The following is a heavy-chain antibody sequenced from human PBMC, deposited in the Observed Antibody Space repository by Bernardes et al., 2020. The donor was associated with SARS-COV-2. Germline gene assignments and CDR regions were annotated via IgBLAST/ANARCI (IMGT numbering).Heavy chain of an antibody. CDR2: ISSSGSTI. V-gene: IGHV3-48*02. CDR3: ARLGVVPAVPRAYYNYAMDV. D-gene: IGHD2-2*01. CDR1: GFTFSTYS. Sequence: GGSLRLSCAASGFTFSTYSMSWVRQAPGKGLEWLSYISSSGSTIYYADSVKGRFTISRDNAKNSLYLRMSSLRDEDTAVYFCARLGVVPAVPRAYYNYAMDVWGQGTTVTVSS. J-gene: IGHJ6*02.